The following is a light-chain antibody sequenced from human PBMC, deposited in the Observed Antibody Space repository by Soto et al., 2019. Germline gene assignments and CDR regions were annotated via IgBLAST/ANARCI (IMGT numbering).Light chain of an antibody. J-gene: IGLJ3*02. Sequence: QSALTQPASVSGSPGQSITISCTGTSSDVGGYNYVSWYQQLPGTAPKLLIYDNGKRPSGIPDRFSGSKSGTSATLGITGLQTGDEADYYCGTWDSSLTAGVFGGGTKVTVL. V-gene: IGLV1-51*01. CDR1: SSDVGGYNY. CDR2: DNG. CDR3: GTWDSSLTAGV.